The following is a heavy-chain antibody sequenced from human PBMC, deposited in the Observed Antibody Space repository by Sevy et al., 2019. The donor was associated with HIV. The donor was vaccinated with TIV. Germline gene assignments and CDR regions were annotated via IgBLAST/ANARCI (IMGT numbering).Heavy chain of an antibody. V-gene: IGHV3-15*01. CDR1: GFPFSDAW. D-gene: IGHD1-1*01. CDR3: TTDRGSGTTWVHAFDL. CDR2: IKNEKESGTT. J-gene: IGHJ3*01. Sequence: GGSLRLSCAASGFPFSDAWINWVRQAPGKGLEWVGLIKNEKESGTTDFAAPVKGRFTISRDNSKDTLFVQMSSLKTKEIAIYLCTTDRGSGTTWVHAFDLWGQGTMVTVSS.